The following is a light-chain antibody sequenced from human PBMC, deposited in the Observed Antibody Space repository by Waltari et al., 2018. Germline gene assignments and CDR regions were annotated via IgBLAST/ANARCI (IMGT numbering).Light chain of an antibody. J-gene: IGLJ3*02. CDR1: SGSVSTNFY. CDR2: STN. V-gene: IGLV8-61*01. Sequence: QTVVTQEPSFSVSPGGTVTLTCGLISGSVSTNFYPTWYQQTPGQAPRTLIYSTNPRSSGVPDRFSGSILGSKAALTSTGAQADDESDYYCVLYMGSGISVFGGGTKLTVL. CDR3: VLYMGSGISV.